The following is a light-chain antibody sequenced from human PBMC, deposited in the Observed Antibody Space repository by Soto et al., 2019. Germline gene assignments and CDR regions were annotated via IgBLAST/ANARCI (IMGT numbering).Light chain of an antibody. V-gene: IGLV7-43*01. CDR3: LLFDGDNQQRL. J-gene: IGLJ3*02. CDR2: SXX. Sequence: QTVVTQEPSLTVSPGGTVTLTCASSAGAVTSDHYANWFQQKPGQAPRALIYSXXXXXXXXXXXXXGSIFGGKSALTLSGXXPEDEXVXYCLLFDGDNQQRLFGGGTKLTVL. CDR1: AGAVTSDHY.